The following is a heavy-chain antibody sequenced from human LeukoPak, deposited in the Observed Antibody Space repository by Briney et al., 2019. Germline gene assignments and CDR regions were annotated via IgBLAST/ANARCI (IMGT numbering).Heavy chain of an antibody. J-gene: IGHJ4*02. D-gene: IGHD6-13*01. CDR2: VYYSGST. CDR3: ARVGHLAAAGTYDI. CDR1: GGSITSYY. Sequence: PSETLSLTCSVSGGSITSYYWSWIRQPPGNGLEWIAHVYYSGSTNYNPSLRSRDTISVDTSKNPFSLKLSSVTAADTAVYYCARVGHLAAAGTYDIWGQGILVTVSS. V-gene: IGHV4-59*08.